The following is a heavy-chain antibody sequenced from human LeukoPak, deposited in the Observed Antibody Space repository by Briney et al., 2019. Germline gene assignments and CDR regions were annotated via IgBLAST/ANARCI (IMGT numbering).Heavy chain of an antibody. CDR3: ARAPGRGGNPGLTAP. CDR1: GYTFTSYY. Sequence: ASVKVSCTASGYTFTSYYMHWVRQAPGQGLEWMGIINPSGGSTSYAQKFQGRVTMTRDKSTSTGYMELRSLSSEDTAVYYCARAPGRGGNPGLTAPWGQGTLVTVSS. D-gene: IGHD4-23*01. J-gene: IGHJ5*02. V-gene: IGHV1-46*01. CDR2: INPSGGST.